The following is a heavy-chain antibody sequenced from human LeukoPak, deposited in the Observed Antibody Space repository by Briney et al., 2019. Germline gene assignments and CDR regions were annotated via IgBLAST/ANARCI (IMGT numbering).Heavy chain of an antibody. J-gene: IGHJ4*02. CDR1: GFTFSSYG. V-gene: IGHV3-23*01. Sequence: GGSLRFSCAASGFTFSSYGMSWFRQAPGKGLEWVSAFSGSGGSTYYADSVKGRFTISRDNSKNTLYLQMNSLRAEDTAVYYCAKKGYYYDSSGYYPPGYFDYWGQGTLVTVSS. CDR3: AKKGYYYDSSGYYPPGYFDY. D-gene: IGHD3-22*01. CDR2: FSGSGGST.